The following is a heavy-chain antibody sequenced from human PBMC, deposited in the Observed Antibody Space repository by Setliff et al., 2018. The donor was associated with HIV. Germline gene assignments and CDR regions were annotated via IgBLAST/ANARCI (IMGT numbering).Heavy chain of an antibody. CDR2: ISYDGSTK. Sequence: PGESLKISCAASGFTFSNYAVHWVRQAPGKGLEWVAFISYDGSTKFYADSVKGRFTISRDNSKNTLYLQMNSLRAEDTAVYYCAREGSINDIFTGGYMDVWGKGTTVTVSS. D-gene: IGHD3-9*01. CDR3: AREGSINDIFTGGYMDV. J-gene: IGHJ6*03. V-gene: IGHV3-30*04. CDR1: GFTFSNYA.